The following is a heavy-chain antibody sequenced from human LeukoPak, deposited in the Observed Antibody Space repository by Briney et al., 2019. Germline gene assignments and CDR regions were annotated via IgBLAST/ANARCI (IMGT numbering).Heavy chain of an antibody. Sequence: SETLSLTCTVSGGSINNYYWSWIRQPPGKGLEWIGFISYSGSTDYNPSLKSRVTMSVDTSKNQFSLKLSSVTAADTAVYYCAKFYDFWSGYFDFWGQGTLVTVSS. D-gene: IGHD3-3*01. V-gene: IGHV4-59*12. CDR3: AKFYDFWSGYFDF. CDR2: ISYSGST. CDR1: GGSINNYY. J-gene: IGHJ4*02.